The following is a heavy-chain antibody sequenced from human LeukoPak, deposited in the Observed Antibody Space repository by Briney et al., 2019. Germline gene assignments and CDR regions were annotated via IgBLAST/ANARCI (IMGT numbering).Heavy chain of an antibody. D-gene: IGHD6-19*01. Sequence: GASVKVSCKASGGTFSSYAISWVRQAPGQGLEWMGGIIPIFGTASYAQKFQGRVTITADESTSTAYMELSSLRSEDTAVYYCARVRSSGWSNLDYWGQRTLVTVSS. CDR2: IIPIFGTA. CDR3: ARVRSSGWSNLDY. CDR1: GGTFSSYA. J-gene: IGHJ4*02. V-gene: IGHV1-69*13.